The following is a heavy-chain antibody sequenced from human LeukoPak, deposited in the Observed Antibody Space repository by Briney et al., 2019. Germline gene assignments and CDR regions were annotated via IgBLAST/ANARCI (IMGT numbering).Heavy chain of an antibody. Sequence: ASVKVSCTASGYTFTGYYMHWVRQAPGQGLEWMRCINPNSGGTNYAQKFQGRVTMTRDTSISTAYMELSRLRSDDTAVYYCARVILSSGWSYDAFDIWGQGTMVTVSS. CDR1: GYTFTGYY. J-gene: IGHJ3*02. CDR2: INPNSGGT. V-gene: IGHV1-2*02. CDR3: ARVILSSGWSYDAFDI. D-gene: IGHD6-19*01.